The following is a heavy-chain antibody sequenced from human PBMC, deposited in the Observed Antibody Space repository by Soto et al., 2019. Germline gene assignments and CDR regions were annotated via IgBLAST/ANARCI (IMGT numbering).Heavy chain of an antibody. CDR2: IYYSGST. D-gene: IGHD6-19*01. J-gene: IGHJ6*02. Sequence: PSETLSLTXTVSGGSISSYYWSWIRQPPGKGLEWIGYIYYSGSTNYNPSLKSRVTISVDTSKNQFSLKLSSVTAADTAVYYCARGGHSSGWYTYYYYYYGMDVWGQGTTVTVSS. CDR1: GGSISSYY. CDR3: ARGGHSSGWYTYYYYYYGMDV. V-gene: IGHV4-59*01.